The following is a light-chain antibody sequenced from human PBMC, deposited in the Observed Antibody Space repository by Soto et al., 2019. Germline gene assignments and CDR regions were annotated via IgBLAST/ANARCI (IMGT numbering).Light chain of an antibody. CDR3: MQALQTPPT. J-gene: IGKJ5*01. Sequence: DIVMTQSPLSLPVTPGEPASISCRSSQSVLHSNGYNYLDWYLQKPGQSPQLXIYLGSNRASGVPDRFSGSGSGTDSTLKISRVEAEDVGVYYCMQALQTPPTFGQGTRLEIK. CDR2: LGS. CDR1: QSVLHSNGYNY. V-gene: IGKV2-28*01.